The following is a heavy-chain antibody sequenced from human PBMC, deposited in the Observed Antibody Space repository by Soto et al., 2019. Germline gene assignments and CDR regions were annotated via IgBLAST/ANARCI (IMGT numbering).Heavy chain of an antibody. J-gene: IGHJ4*02. CDR2: ISHTGTT. Sequence: PSETLSLTCAVSGDSISGSQWWSWVRLPPGKGLEWIGEISHTGTTNYNPSLKSRVTMSVDKPKNQFSLNLTSVTAEDTAVYYCAKDLDPRVPDSTHWGQGTLVTVSS. V-gene: IGHV4-4*02. D-gene: IGHD1-1*01. CDR3: AKDLDPRVPDSTH. CDR1: GDSISGSQW.